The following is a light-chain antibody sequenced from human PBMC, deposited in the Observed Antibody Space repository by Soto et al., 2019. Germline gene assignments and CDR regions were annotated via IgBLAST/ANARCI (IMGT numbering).Light chain of an antibody. J-gene: IGKJ1*01. V-gene: IGKV3-20*01. CDR3: QQYGSSPGT. Sequence: EIVLTQSPGTLSLSPGERATLSCRASQSVSSRYLAGYQQKPGQAPRLLIYGASSRATGIPDRFSGSGSGTDFTLTISRLEPEDFAVYYCQQYGSSPGTFGQGTKVEIK. CDR2: GAS. CDR1: QSVSSRY.